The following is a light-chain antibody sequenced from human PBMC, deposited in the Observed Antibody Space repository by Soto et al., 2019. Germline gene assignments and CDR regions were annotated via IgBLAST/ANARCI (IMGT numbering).Light chain of an antibody. Sequence: EIGLTQSPGTLSLSPGERATLACSASQSINSSYLAWYQQKPVQAPRLLIYVASSRATGIPDRFSGSGSGTDFTLTISRLEPKDFAVYNCQPYGSSPGTFGQGTKVEIK. CDR3: QPYGSSPGT. CDR1: QSINSSY. CDR2: VAS. J-gene: IGKJ1*01. V-gene: IGKV3-20*01.